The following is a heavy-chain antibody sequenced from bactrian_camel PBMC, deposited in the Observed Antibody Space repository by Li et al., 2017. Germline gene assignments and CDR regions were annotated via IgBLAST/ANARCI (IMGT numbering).Heavy chain of an antibody. D-gene: IGHD6*01. J-gene: IGHJ4*01. CDR1: GFTFSSYY. CDR2: INSRGSIK. Sequence: VQLVESGGGLVQPGGFLSLSCAASGFTFSSYYMTWARQAPGKGLEWVSTINSRGSIKYDPDSVKGRFTISRDNAKNTMYLQMNSLKPGDTALYYCATDLFLLVVAGTLYNYWGQGTQVTVS. V-gene: IGHV3S40*01. CDR3: ATDLFLLVVAGTLYNY.